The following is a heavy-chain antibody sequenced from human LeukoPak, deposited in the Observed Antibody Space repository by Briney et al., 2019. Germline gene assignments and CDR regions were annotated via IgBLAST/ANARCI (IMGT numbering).Heavy chain of an antibody. CDR2: IYYSGST. J-gene: IGHJ4*02. D-gene: IGHD3-22*01. V-gene: IGHV4-59*01. CDR3: ARGYYDSSPGRFDY. Sequence: SETLSLTCTVSGGSISSYYWSWIRQPPGKGLEWIGYIYYSGSTNYNPSLKSQVTMSVDTSKNQFSLKLSSVTAADTAVYYCARGYYDSSPGRFDYWGQGTLVTVSS. CDR1: GGSISSYY.